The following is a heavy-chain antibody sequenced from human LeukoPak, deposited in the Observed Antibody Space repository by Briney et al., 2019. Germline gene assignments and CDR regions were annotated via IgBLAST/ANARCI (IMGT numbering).Heavy chain of an antibody. Sequence: PGGSLRLSCAASGFSFSSYDIHWVRQAPGKGLEWVAFINYNGNNKYYADSVKGRFTISRDNSKNTVYLEMNSLRDGDTAVYYCARDRDTRSYYILYWGQRTLVTVSS. CDR2: INYNGNNK. CDR1: GFSFSSYD. V-gene: IGHV3-30*02. J-gene: IGHJ4*02. D-gene: IGHD3-10*01. CDR3: ARDRDTRSYYILY.